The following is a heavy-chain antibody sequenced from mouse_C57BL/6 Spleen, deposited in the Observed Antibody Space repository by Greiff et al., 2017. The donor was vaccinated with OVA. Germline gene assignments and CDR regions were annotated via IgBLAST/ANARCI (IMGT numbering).Heavy chain of an antibody. CDR1: GYTFTSYW. D-gene: IGHD2-5*01. CDR2: IHPNSGST. V-gene: IGHV1-64*01. J-gene: IGHJ2*01. CDR3: ARSNGGYFDY. Sequence: QVQLQQSGPELVKPGASVKLSCKASGYTFTSYWMHWVKQRPGQGLEWIGMIHPNSGSTNYNEKFKSKATLTVDKSSSTAYMQLSSLTSEDSAVYYCARSNGGYFDYWGQGTTLTVSS.